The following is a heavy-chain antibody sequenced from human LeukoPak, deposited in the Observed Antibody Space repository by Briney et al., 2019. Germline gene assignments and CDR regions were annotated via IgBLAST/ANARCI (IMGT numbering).Heavy chain of an antibody. J-gene: IGHJ5*02. V-gene: IGHV4-34*01. CDR1: GGSFSGYY. D-gene: IGHD5-18*01. Sequence: SETLSLTCAVYGGSFSGYYWSWIRQPPGKRLEWIGEINHSGSTNYNPSLKSRVTISVDTSKNQFSLKLSSVTAADTAVYYCARGRRGYSYGYVWFDPWGQGTLVTVSS. CDR3: ARGRRGYSYGYVWFDP. CDR2: INHSGST.